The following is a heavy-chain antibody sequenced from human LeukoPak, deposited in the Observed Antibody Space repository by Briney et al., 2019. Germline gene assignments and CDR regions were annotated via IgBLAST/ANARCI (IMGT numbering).Heavy chain of an antibody. V-gene: IGHV4-61*02. D-gene: IGHD3-16*02. CDR1: GGSISSGSYY. Sequence: SQTLSLTCTVSGGSISSGSYYWSWIRQPAGKGPEWIGRIYTSGSTNYNPSLKSRVTISVDTSKNQFSLKLSSVTAADTAVYYCAREPAYYDYVWGSYRSTQPLDYWGQGTLVTVSS. CDR3: AREPAYYDYVWGSYRSTQPLDY. J-gene: IGHJ4*02. CDR2: IYTSGST.